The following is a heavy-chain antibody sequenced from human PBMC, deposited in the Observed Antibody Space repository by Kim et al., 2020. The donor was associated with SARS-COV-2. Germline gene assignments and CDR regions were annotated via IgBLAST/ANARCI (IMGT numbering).Heavy chain of an antibody. CDR3: AKDKSGGHFDY. V-gene: IGHV3-43D*03. J-gene: IGHJ4*02. D-gene: IGHD3-16*01. Sequence: TYYADSVKGRFTISRDNSKNSLYLQMSSLRTEDTALYYCAKDKSGGHFDYWGQGTLVTVSS. CDR2: T.